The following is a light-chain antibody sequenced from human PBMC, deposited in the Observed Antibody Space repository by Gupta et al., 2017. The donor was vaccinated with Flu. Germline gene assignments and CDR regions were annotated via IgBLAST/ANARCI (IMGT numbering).Light chain of an antibody. J-gene: IGKJ1*01. V-gene: IGKV3-15*01. CDR2: GAS. CDR1: QSVNTN. CDR3: QQYNDRPLWT. Sequence: EIVMTQSPATLSVSPGERATLSCRASQSVNTNLAWYQQKPGQGPRLLIYGASTRATDIPARFSGSGSGTEFTLTIGSLQSEDFAVYYCQQYNDRPLWTFGQGTKVEIK.